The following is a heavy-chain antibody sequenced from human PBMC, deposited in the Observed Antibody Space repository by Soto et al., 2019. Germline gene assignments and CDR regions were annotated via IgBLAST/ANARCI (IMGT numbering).Heavy chain of an antibody. J-gene: IGHJ4*02. V-gene: IGHV4-4*02. Sequence: SETLSLTCAVSCGSISSSNWWSWVRQPPGKGLEWIGEIYHSGSTNYNPSLKSRVTISVDKSKNQFSLKLSSVTAADTAVYYCARAAIAARRYFDYWGQGTLVTVSS. CDR2: IYHSGST. D-gene: IGHD6-6*01. CDR3: ARAAIAARRYFDY. CDR1: CGSISSSNW.